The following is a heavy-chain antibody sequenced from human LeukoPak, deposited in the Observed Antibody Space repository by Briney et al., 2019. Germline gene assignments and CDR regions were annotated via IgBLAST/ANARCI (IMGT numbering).Heavy chain of an antibody. Sequence: SVKVSCKASGGTFSSYTISWVRQAPGQVLEWMGGIIPIFGTANYAQKFQGRVTITADESTSTAYMELSSLRSEDTAVYYCARAHHYYGSGSYYRKFDPWGQGTLVTVSS. CDR1: GGTFSSYT. CDR2: IIPIFGTA. J-gene: IGHJ5*02. CDR3: ARAHHYYGSGSYYRKFDP. V-gene: IGHV1-69*13. D-gene: IGHD3-10*01.